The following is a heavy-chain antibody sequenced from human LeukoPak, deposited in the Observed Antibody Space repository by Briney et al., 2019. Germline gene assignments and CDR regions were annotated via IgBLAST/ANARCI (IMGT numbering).Heavy chain of an antibody. CDR1: GYTFTSYY. J-gene: IGHJ4*02. Sequence: ASVKVSCKASGYTFTSYYMHWVRQAPGQGLEWMGIINPSGGSTSYAQKFQGRVTMTWDTSTSTVYMELSSLRSEDTAVYYCARGHTTGTGTTIGRFDYWGQGTLVTVSS. CDR3: ARGHTTGTGTTIGRFDY. CDR2: INPSGGST. D-gene: IGHD1-1*01. V-gene: IGHV1-46*01.